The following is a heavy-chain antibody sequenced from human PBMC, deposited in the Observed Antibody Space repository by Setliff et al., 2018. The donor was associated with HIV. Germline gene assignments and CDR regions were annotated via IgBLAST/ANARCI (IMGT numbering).Heavy chain of an antibody. V-gene: IGHV3-7*01. CDR1: GFLFHTYW. Sequence: PGGSLRLSCAASGFLFHTYWMSWVRQAPGKGLEWVANIKQDGSEKYYVDSVKGRFTISRDNAKNSLYLQLNSLRAEDTAVYYCARDAAAPAAIEGAFDIWGQGTMVTVSS. CDR2: IKQDGSEK. CDR3: ARDAAAPAAIEGAFDI. D-gene: IGHD2-2*02. J-gene: IGHJ3*02.